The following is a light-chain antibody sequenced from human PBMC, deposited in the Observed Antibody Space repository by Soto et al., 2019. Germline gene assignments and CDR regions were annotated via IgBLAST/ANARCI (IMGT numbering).Light chain of an antibody. CDR3: QQYTNWPSWT. V-gene: IGKV3-15*01. Sequence: EKVMTQSPATLSMSPGESATLSCSASQSVHSYVSWYQQKPGQAPRLLIYVASTRATGIPARFSGSGSGTEFTLTISSLQSEDFAVYYCQQYTNWPSWTFGQGTKVEIK. J-gene: IGKJ1*01. CDR2: VAS. CDR1: QSVHSY.